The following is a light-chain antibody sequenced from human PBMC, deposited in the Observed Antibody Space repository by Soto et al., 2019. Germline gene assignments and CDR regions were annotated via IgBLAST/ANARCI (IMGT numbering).Light chain of an antibody. CDR3: CSFTSITTYV. J-gene: IGLJ1*01. CDR2: EVS. Sequence: QSVLTQPASVSGSLAQSITISCTGTSSDVGAYNYVSWYQQQPGKAPKLMISEVSNRPSGVSNRFSGSKSGNTASLIISGLQAEDEADYYCCSFTSITTYVFGTGTKSPS. V-gene: IGLV2-14*01. CDR1: SSDVGAYNY.